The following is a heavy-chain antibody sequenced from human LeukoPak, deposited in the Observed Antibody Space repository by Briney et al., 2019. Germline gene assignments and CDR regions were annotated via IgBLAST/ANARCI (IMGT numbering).Heavy chain of an antibody. Sequence: GGSLRLSXAASGFTFSSYSMNWVRQAPGKGLEWVSSISSSSIYIYYADSVKGRFTISRDNAKNSLYLHMDSLRAEDTAVYYCARDLSTYYYYMDVWGKGTTVTVSS. CDR2: ISSSSIYI. V-gene: IGHV3-21*01. CDR3: ARDLSTYYYYMDV. J-gene: IGHJ6*03. CDR1: GFTFSSYS.